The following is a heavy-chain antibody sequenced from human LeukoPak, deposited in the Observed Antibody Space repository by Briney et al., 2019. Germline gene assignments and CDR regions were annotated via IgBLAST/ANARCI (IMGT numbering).Heavy chain of an antibody. CDR1: GFTFSSYS. CDR2: ITSSSSTI. V-gene: IGHV3-48*02. CDR3: ARGTSPFDP. J-gene: IGHJ5*02. Sequence: PGGSLRLSCAASGFTFSSYSINWVREAPGKGLEWISYITSSSSTIYYADSVKGRFTISRDNAKNSLYLQMNSLRDEDTAVYYCARGTSPFDPWGRGTLVTVSS.